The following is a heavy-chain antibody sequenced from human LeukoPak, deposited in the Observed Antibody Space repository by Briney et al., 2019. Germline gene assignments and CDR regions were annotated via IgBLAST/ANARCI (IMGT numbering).Heavy chain of an antibody. V-gene: IGHV3-7*01. CDR2: INEVGSKT. D-gene: IGHD1-26*01. J-gene: IGHJ4*02. Sequence: PGGSLRVSCAGSGFSFSGCSLSWVRQAPGKGLEWVATINEVGSKTYYDDSVKGRFTISRDNAKSSLYLEMSSLRAEDTAVYYCARLLGTVTTFDYWGQGTLVTVSS. CDR3: ARLLGTVTTFDY. CDR1: GFSFSGCS.